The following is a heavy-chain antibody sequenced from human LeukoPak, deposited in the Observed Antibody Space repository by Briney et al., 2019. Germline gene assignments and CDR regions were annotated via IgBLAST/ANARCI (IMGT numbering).Heavy chain of an antibody. CDR2: ISYDGSNK. Sequence: GGSLRLSCAASGFTFSSYAMHWVRQAPGKGLEWVAVISYDGSNKYYADSVKGRFTISRDNSKNTLYLQMNSLRAEDTAVYYCAKAPPTAFYDSSGYFYWGQGTLVTVSS. CDR1: GFTFSSYA. J-gene: IGHJ4*02. V-gene: IGHV3-30*04. D-gene: IGHD3-22*01. CDR3: AKAPPTAFYDSSGYFY.